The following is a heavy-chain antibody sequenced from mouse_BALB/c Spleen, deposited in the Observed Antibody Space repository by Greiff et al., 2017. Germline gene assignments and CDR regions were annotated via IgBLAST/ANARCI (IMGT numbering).Heavy chain of an antibody. J-gene: IGHJ2*01. CDR1: GYTFTRYW. D-gene: IGHD1-1*01. Sequence: VQLQQSGAELAKPGASVKMSCKASGYTFTRYWMHWVKQRPGQGLEWIGYINPSTGYTEYNQKFKDKATLTADKSSSTAYMQLSSLTSEDSAVYYCARGVVRGYFDYWGQGTTLTVSA. V-gene: IGHV1-7*01. CDR3: ARGVVRGYFDY. CDR2: INPSTGYT.